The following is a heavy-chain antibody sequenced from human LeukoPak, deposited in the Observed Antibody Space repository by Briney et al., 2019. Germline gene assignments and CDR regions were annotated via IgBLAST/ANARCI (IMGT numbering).Heavy chain of an antibody. CDR2: IYYSGST. D-gene: IGHD6-19*01. CDR1: GGSISSYY. Sequence: SETLSLTCTVSGGSISSYYWSWIRQPPGKGLEWIGYIYYSGSTNYNPSLKSRVTISVDTSKNQFTLKLSSVTAADTAVYYCARGRLGHRAVIGAFDIWGQGTMVTVSS. J-gene: IGHJ3*02. CDR3: ARGRLGHRAVIGAFDI. V-gene: IGHV4-59*01.